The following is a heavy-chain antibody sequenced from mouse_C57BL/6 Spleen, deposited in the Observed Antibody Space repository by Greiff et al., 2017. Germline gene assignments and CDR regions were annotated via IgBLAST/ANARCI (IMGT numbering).Heavy chain of an antibody. V-gene: IGHV5-17*01. CDR3: ARGPYYAMDY. CDR1: GFTFSDYG. CDR2: ISSGSSTI. Sequence: EVMLVESGGGLVKPGGSLKLSCAASGFTFSDYGMHWVRQAPEKGLEWVAYISSGSSTIYYSDTVKGRFTSSRDNAKNTLFLQMTSLRSEDTAIYYCARGPYYAMDYWGQGTSVTVSA. J-gene: IGHJ4*01.